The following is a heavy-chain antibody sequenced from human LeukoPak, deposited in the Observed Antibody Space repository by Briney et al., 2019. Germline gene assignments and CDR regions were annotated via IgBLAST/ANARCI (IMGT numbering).Heavy chain of an antibody. D-gene: IGHD3-10*01. V-gene: IGHV3-21*01. CDR3: AREVYGSGSLYFQH. Sequence: GGSLRLSCAASGFTFSSYSMNWVSQAPGKGLEWVSSISSSSSYIYYADSVKGRFTISRDNAKNSLYLQMNSLRAEDTAVYYCAREVYGSGSLYFQHWGQGTLVTVSS. CDR2: ISSSSSYI. J-gene: IGHJ1*01. CDR1: GFTFSSYS.